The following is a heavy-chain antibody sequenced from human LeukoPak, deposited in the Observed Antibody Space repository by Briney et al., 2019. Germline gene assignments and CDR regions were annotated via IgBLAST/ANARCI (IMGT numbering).Heavy chain of an antibody. V-gene: IGHV3-23*01. Sequence: GGSLRLSCAASGFTFSSYAMGWVRQAPGKGLEWVSAISGSGGSTYYADSVKGRFTISRDNSKNTVYLQMNSLRAEDTAVYYCAKGSSYYYDTSGYYVNWGQGTLVTVSS. D-gene: IGHD3-22*01. CDR3: AKGSSYYYDTSGYYVN. CDR2: ISGSGGST. J-gene: IGHJ4*02. CDR1: GFTFSSYA.